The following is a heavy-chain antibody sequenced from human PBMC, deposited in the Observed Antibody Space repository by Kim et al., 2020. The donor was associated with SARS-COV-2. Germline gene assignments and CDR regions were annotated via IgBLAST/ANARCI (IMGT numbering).Heavy chain of an antibody. CDR3: ARGDSAAIRAGMDV. Sequence: SVKVSCKASGGTFSSYAISWVRQAPGQGLEWMGGIIPIFGTANYAQKFQGRVTITADESTSTAYMELSSLRSEDTAVYYCARGDSAAIRAGMDVWGQGTTVTVSS. J-gene: IGHJ6*02. V-gene: IGHV1-69*13. CDR1: GGTFSSYA. CDR2: IIPIFGTA.